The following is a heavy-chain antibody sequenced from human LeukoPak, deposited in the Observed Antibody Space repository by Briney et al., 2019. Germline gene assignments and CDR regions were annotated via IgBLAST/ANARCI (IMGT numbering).Heavy chain of an antibody. CDR2: IKQDGSEK. J-gene: IGHJ4*02. CDR1: GFTFGDYA. Sequence: GGSLRLSCTASGFTFGDYAMSWVRQAPGKGLEWVANIKQDGSEKYYVDSVKGRFTISRDNAKNSLYLQMNSLRAEDTAVYYCARSGLDGDYVDYWGQGTLVTVSS. V-gene: IGHV3-7*01. D-gene: IGHD4-17*01. CDR3: ARSGLDGDYVDY.